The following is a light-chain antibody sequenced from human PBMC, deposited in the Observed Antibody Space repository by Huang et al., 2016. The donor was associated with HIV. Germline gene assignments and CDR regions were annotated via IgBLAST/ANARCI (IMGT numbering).Light chain of an antibody. CDR1: QDINNF. CDR2: AAS. CDR3: QQYDIHPLT. V-gene: IGKV1-8*01. J-gene: IGKJ3*01. Sequence: IRMTQSPSSLSASTGDRVTITCRANQDINNFLAWYQQRPGGVPKLLIYAASTLQSGVPSRFSGNGSGTDFTLTIGCLHSEDVATYYCQQYDIHPLTFGPGTRVDIK.